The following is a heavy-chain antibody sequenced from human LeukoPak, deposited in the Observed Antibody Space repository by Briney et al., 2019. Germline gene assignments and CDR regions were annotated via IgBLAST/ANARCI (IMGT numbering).Heavy chain of an antibody. V-gene: IGHV4-31*03. CDR1: GGSISSGDYY. D-gene: IGHD6-19*01. CDR2: IYYSGST. Sequence: SQTLSLTCTVSGGSISSGDYYWSWTRQHPGKGLEWIGYIYYSGSTYYNPSLKSRVTISVDTSKNQFSLKLSSVTAADTAVYYCAIYSSHNWFDPWGQGTLVTVSS. J-gene: IGHJ5*02. CDR3: AIYSSHNWFDP.